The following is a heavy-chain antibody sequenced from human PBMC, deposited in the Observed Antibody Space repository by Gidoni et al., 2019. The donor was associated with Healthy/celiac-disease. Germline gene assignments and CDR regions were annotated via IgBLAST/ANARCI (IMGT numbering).Heavy chain of an antibody. CDR1: GSPFSTRS. V-gene: IGHV3-33*01. CDR3: ARDRTPYYYGSGSYYNPLDY. CDR2: IWDEGNNK. Sequence: VPLVESGGGVVQPGRSLRLPSAASGSPFSTRSRPWVRPAPGKGLGWVGVIWDEGNNKYYADAVKGPFNHARDNSKNTLYLQMNSLRAEETAVYYGARDRTPYYYGSGSYYNPLDYWGQGTLVTVSS. D-gene: IGHD3-10*01. J-gene: IGHJ4*02.